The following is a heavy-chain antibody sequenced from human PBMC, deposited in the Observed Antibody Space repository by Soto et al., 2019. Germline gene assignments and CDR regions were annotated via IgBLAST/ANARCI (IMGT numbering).Heavy chain of an antibody. V-gene: IGHV5-51*01. CDR2: IYPGDYDT. J-gene: IGHJ6*02. Sequence: LGESLKISCKGSGYSFTSYWIGGVRQMPGNGLEWMGIIYPGDYDTRYIPSFQGQLTISADKSISTAYLQWSSLKASDTAMYYCARRPTGSSTSWPYYYGMDVWCQGTTVTVSS. CDR3: ARRPTGSSTSWPYYYGMDV. CDR1: GYSFTSYW. D-gene: IGHD2-2*01.